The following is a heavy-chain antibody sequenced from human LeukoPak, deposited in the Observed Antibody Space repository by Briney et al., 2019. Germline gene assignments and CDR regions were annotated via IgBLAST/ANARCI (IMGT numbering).Heavy chain of an antibody. CDR3: AREVQLVPDY. Sequence: GGSLRLSCAASGFTFSSYSMNWVRQAPGKGLEWVSSISSSSSYIYYADSVKGRFTISRDNAKNSLYLRMNSLRAEDTAVYYCAREVQLVPDYWGQGTLVTVSS. V-gene: IGHV3-21*01. CDR1: GFTFSSYS. D-gene: IGHD6-13*01. J-gene: IGHJ4*02. CDR2: ISSSSSYI.